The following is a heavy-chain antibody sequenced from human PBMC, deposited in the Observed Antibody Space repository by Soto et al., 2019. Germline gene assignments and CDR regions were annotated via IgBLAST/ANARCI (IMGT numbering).Heavy chain of an antibody. CDR1: GATFSSYA. J-gene: IGHJ4*02. V-gene: IGHV1-69*14. D-gene: IGHD5-12*01. CDR3: VRVVAIHGYTDN. Sequence: QVQLVQSGAEVRQPASSVKVSCKTSGATFSSYAITWVRQAPGQGLEWMGGIVPTVDTSTYAQKFQGRVTITADKFTNTVYMELSSLRSDDTAVYYCVRVVAIHGYTDNWGQGTLVTVSS. CDR2: IVPTVDTS.